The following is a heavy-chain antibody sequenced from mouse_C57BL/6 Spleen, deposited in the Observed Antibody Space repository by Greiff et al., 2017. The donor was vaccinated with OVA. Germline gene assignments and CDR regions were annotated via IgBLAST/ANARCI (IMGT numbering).Heavy chain of an antibody. J-gene: IGHJ2*01. Sequence: EVQVVESGGDLVKPGGSLKLSCAASGFTFSSYGMSWVRQTPDKRLEWVATISSGGSYTYYPDSVKGRFTISRDNAKNTLYLQMSSLKSEDTAMYYCARQGGYDYDKGYFDYWGQGTTLTVSS. V-gene: IGHV5-6*01. CDR2: ISSGGSYT. CDR1: GFTFSSYG. D-gene: IGHD2-4*01. CDR3: ARQGGYDYDKGYFDY.